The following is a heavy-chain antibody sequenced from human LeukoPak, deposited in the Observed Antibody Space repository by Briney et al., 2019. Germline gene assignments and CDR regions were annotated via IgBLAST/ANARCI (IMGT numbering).Heavy chain of an antibody. V-gene: IGHV4-39*01. Sequence: SETLSLTCTVSGGSISSSSYYWGWIRQPPWKGLEWIGTIHYRGNTYYNPSLKSRVAISVDTSKNQFSLKLTSVTAADTAMYYCARSGFRGWDRSGASLNYWGQGTLVTVSS. J-gene: IGHJ4*02. CDR2: IHYRGNT. CDR3: ARSGFRGWDRSGASLNY. D-gene: IGHD3-10*01. CDR1: GGSISSSSYY.